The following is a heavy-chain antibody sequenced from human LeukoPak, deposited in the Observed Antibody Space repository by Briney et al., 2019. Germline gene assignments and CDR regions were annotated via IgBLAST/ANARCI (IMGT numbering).Heavy chain of an antibody. CDR3: TKIGSSWYGAFDV. Sequence: PSETLSLTCTVSGGSISSSSYYWGWIRQPPGKGLEWIGSIYYSGSTYYNPSLKSRVTISVDTSKNQFSLKLSSVTVADTAVYYCTKIGSSWYGAFDVWGQGTMVTVSS. D-gene: IGHD3-10*01. CDR1: GGSISSSSYY. CDR2: IYYSGST. V-gene: IGHV4-39*01. J-gene: IGHJ3*01.